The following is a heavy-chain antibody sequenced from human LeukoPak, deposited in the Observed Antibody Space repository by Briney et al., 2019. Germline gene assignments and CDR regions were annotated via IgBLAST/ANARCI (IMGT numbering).Heavy chain of an antibody. Sequence: GGSLRLSCAASGFTFSSYDMSWVRQAPGKGLEWVSAISGSGDNTYYADSVKGRFTISRDNSKNTLYLQMNSLRAEDTAVYYCAREMGYYDSSGSSSWFDPWGQGTLVTVSS. CDR2: ISGSGDNT. CDR3: AREMGYYDSSGSSSWFDP. CDR1: GFTFSSYD. D-gene: IGHD3-22*01. J-gene: IGHJ5*02. V-gene: IGHV3-23*01.